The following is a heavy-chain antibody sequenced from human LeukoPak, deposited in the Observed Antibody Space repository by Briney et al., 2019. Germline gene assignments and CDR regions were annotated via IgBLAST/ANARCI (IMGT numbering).Heavy chain of an antibody. CDR2: INHSGST. D-gene: IGHD5-24*01. V-gene: IGHV4-34*01. Sequence: TSETLSLTCAVYGGSFSGYYWSWIRQPPGEGLEWIGEINHSGSTNYNPSLKSRVTISVDTSKNQFSLKLSSVTAADTAVYYCGSVGYNPRFDYWGQGTLVTVSS. J-gene: IGHJ4*02. CDR1: GGSFSGYY. CDR3: GSVGYNPRFDY.